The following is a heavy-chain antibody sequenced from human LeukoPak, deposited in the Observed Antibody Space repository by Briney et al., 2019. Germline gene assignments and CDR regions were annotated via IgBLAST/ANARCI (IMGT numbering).Heavy chain of an antibody. V-gene: IGHV3-9*01. CDR1: GFTFKDYA. CDR3: AKLGSGSSRVDY. J-gene: IGHJ4*02. D-gene: IGHD3-10*01. Sequence: GGSLRLSCAASGFTFKDYAMHWVRQAPGKGLEWVSGISWNSGNIGYADSVKGRFTISRDNAKNSLNLQMNSLRAEDTALYYCAKLGSGSSRVDYWGQGTLVIVSS. CDR2: ISWNSGNI.